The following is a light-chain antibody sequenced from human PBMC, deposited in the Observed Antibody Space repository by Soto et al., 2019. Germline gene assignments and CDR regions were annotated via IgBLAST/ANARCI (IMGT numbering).Light chain of an antibody. CDR3: RSYTSSSTLLYV. V-gene: IGLV2-14*01. CDR1: SSDVGGYNY. Sequence: QSALTQPASVSVSPGQSITISCTGTSSDVGGYNYVSWYQQHPGKATKLMIYDVSNRPSGVSNRFAGSKSGNTASLTISGLQADDEADYYCRSYTSSSTLLYVFGTGTKATV. CDR2: DVS. J-gene: IGLJ1*01.